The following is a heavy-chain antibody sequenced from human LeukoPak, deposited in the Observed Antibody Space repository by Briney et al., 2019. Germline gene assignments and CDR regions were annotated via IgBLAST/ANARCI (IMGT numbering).Heavy chain of an antibody. Sequence: GGSLRLSCAASGFSFSSYGMYWVRQAPGKGLEWVAFIRYDGSNKYYADSVKGRFTISRDNSKNTLYLQMNRLRAEDTAVYYCAKESTVTPGNVNWFDTWGQGTLVTVSS. J-gene: IGHJ5*02. CDR1: GFSFSSYG. CDR2: IRYDGSNK. CDR3: AKESTVTPGNVNWFDT. D-gene: IGHD4-17*01. V-gene: IGHV3-30*02.